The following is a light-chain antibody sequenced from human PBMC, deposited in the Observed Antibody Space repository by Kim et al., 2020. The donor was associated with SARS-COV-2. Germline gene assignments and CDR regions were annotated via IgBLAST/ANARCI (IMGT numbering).Light chain of an antibody. CDR1: QSVCSRC. J-gene: IGKJ2*01. CDR3: QQYGIAPPYT. V-gene: IGKV3-20*01. CDR2: SVS. Sequence: SPWERATLSCRTSQSVCSRCLAWYQQQPGQAPRLLIYSVSNRATGIPDRFSGSGSGTDFTLTISRLEPEDFAVYYCQQYGIAPPYTFGQGTKLEI.